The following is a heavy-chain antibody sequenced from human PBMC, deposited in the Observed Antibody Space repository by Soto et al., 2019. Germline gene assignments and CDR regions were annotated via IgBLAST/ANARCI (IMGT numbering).Heavy chain of an antibody. V-gene: IGHV4-39*01. J-gene: IGHJ4*02. Sequence: QLQLQESGPGLVKPSETLSLTCTVSGGSISSSSYYWGWIRQPPGKGLEWIGSIYYSGSTYYNPSLKSRVTISVDTSKNQFSLKLSSVTAADTAVYYCAGSTGKNSYGYVGRINWGQGTLVTVSS. CDR2: IYYSGST. CDR1: GGSISSSSYY. CDR3: AGSTGKNSYGYVGRIN. D-gene: IGHD5-18*01.